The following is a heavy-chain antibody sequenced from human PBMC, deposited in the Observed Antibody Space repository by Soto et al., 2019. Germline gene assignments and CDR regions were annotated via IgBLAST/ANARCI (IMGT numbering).Heavy chain of an antibody. Sequence: PGGSLRLSCEASGFTFRNHGMHWVRQAPGKGLEWVAVIWYDGSDKYYADSGKGRVTISRDNSKNMLYLQMDSLRAEDTAVYYGARDIASRRFDYLALGVPVTVSS. D-gene: IGHD6-6*01. V-gene: IGHV3-33*01. CDR3: ARDIASRRFDY. J-gene: IGHJ4*02. CDR2: IWYDGSDK. CDR1: GFTFRNHG.